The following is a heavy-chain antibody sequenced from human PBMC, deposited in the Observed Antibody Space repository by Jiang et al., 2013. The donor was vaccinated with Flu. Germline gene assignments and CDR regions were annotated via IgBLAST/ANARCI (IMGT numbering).Heavy chain of an antibody. D-gene: IGHD2-21*01. CDR2: ISYDGSNK. Sequence: QPGRSLRLSCAASGFTFSSYAMHWVRQAPGKGLEWVAVISYDGSNKYYADSVKGRFTISRDNSKNTLYLQMNSLRAEDTAVYYCASHIVVPDAFDIWGQGTMVTVSS. CDR3: ASHIVVPDAFDI. V-gene: IGHV3-30-3*01. CDR1: GFTFSSYA. J-gene: IGHJ3*02.